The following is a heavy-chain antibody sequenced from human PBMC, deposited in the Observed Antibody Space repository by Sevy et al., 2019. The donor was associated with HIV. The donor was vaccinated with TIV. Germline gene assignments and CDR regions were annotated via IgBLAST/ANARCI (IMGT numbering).Heavy chain of an antibody. J-gene: IGHJ6*02. Sequence: ASVKDSCKAAGYSFTNFDINWVRQATGQGLEWMGWMNPNNGNTHYAQKFQGRVTMTRSSSANTAYMELSSLTSEDTAIYYCARARLDYEFWSGSYFSRAPWGYKYYAMDVWGQGTTVTVSS. D-gene: IGHD3-3*01. CDR1: GYSFTNFD. CDR2: MNPNNGNT. CDR3: ARARLDYEFWSGSYFSRAPWGYKYYAMDV. V-gene: IGHV1-8*01.